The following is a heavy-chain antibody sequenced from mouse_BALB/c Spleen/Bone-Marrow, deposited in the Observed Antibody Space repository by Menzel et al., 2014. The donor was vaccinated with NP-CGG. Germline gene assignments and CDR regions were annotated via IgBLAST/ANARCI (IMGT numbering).Heavy chain of an antibody. CDR1: GFTSSDYY. V-gene: IGHV5-12*02. J-gene: IGHJ3*01. Sequence: EVHLVESGGGLVQPGGSLKLSCATSGFTSSDYYMYWVRQTPEKRLEWVAYISNGGGSTYYPDTVKGRFTISRDNAKNTLYLQMSRLKSEDTAMYYCARHDGYRTWFAYWGQGTLVTVSA. CDR3: ARHDGYRTWFAY. D-gene: IGHD2-3*01. CDR2: ISNGGGST.